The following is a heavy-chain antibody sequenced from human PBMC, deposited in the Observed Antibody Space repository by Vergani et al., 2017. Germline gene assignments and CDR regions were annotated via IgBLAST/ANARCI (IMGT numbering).Heavy chain of an antibody. CDR2: ISYDGGNK. J-gene: IGHJ4*02. D-gene: IGHD4-11*01. CDR3: ARDDYSNYAHELFDY. CDR1: GFTFRSYA. V-gene: IGHV3-30*04. Sequence: QVQLVKSGEDVFNPGRPLRLSCPASGFTFRSYALHWVRPAPGQGLEWVAVISYDGGNKYYADSVKGRFTISRDNSKNTLYLQMNSLRAADTAVYYCARDDYSNYAHELFDYWGQGTLVTVSS.